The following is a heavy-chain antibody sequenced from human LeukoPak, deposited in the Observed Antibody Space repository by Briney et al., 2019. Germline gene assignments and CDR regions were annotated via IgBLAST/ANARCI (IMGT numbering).Heavy chain of an antibody. V-gene: IGHV3-30*04. CDR2: ISYDGSNK. Sequence: GGSLRLSCAASGFTFSGYAMHWVRQAPGKGLEWVAVISYDGSNKYYADSVKGRFTISRDNSKNTLYLQMNSLRAEDTAVYYCAREGIAAAGTSGLWYWGQGTLVTVSS. CDR1: GFTFSGYA. CDR3: AREGIAAAGTSGLWY. D-gene: IGHD6-13*01. J-gene: IGHJ4*02.